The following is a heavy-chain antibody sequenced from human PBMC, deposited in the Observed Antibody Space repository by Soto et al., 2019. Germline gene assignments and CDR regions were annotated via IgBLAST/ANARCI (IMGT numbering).Heavy chain of an antibody. V-gene: IGHV1-69*02. D-gene: IGHD3-10*01. CDR1: GGTFSSYT. CDR2: IIPILGIA. J-gene: IGHJ3*02. Sequence: ASVKVSCKASGGTFSSYTISWVRQAPGQGLEWMGRIIPILGIANYAQKFQGRVTITADKSTSTAYMELSSLRSEDTAVYYCASPGASTGSYKAFDIWGQGTMVTVSS. CDR3: ASPGASTGSYKAFDI.